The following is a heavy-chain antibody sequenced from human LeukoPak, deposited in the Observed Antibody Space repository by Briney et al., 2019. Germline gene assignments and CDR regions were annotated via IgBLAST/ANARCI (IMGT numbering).Heavy chain of an antibody. D-gene: IGHD5-12*01. CDR1: GGSLSGYY. V-gene: IGHV4-34*01. CDR3: ARHEWLRDFDY. J-gene: IGHJ4*02. CDR2: INHSGST. Sequence: SETLSLTCAVYGGSLSGYYWSWIRQPPGKGLEWIGEINHSGSTNYNPSLKSRVTISVDTSKNQFSLKLSSVTAADTAVYYCARHEWLRDFDYWGQGTLVTVSS.